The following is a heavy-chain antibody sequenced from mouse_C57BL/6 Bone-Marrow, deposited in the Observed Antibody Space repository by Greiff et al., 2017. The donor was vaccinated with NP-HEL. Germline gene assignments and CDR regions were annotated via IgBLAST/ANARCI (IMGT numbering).Heavy chain of an antibody. CDR1: GFTFTDYY. J-gene: IGHJ4*01. V-gene: IGHV7-3*01. CDR3: ARSIYYDYADDPFYAMDY. D-gene: IGHD2-4*01. Sequence: EVQLVESGGGLVQPGGSLSLSCAASGFTFTDYYMSWVRQPPGKALEWLGFIRNKVNGYTTEYSASVKGRFTISRDNSQSSLYLQMNALRAEDSATYYCARSIYYDYADDPFYAMDYWGQGTSVTVSS. CDR2: IRNKVNGYTT.